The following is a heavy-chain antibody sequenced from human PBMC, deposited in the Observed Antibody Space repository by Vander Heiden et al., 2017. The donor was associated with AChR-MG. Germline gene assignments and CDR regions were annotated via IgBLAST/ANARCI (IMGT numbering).Heavy chain of an antibody. D-gene: IGHD3-16*01. J-gene: IGHJ4*02. Sequence: QVQLVQSGAEVKKPGASVKVSCKASGYTFTSYVMHWVRQAPGQGLEWMGWISAGNGNTEYSKRLQGRITMTRDTSASTAYRELSSLRSEESAVYYCARVIPDFGGRPAPWSLGYWGQGTLVTVSS. CDR1: GYTFTSYV. V-gene: IGHV1-3*01. CDR3: ARVIPDFGGRPAPWSLGY. CDR2: ISAGNGNT.